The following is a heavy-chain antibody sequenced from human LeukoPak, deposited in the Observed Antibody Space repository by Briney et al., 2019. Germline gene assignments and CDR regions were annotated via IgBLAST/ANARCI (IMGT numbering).Heavy chain of an antibody. D-gene: IGHD5-18*01. J-gene: IGHJ4*02. CDR3: AKERSDTAMGN. CDR1: GFTFSSYG. CDR2: ISYDGSNK. Sequence: GGSLRLSCAASGFTFSSYGMHWVRQAPGKGLEWVAVISYDGSNKYYADSVKGRFTISRDNSKNTLYLQMNSLRAEDTAVYYCAKERSDTAMGNWGQGTLVTVSS. V-gene: IGHV3-30*18.